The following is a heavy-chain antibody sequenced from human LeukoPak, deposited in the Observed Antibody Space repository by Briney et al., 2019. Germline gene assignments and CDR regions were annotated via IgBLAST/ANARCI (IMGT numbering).Heavy chain of an antibody. V-gene: IGHV3-21*01. D-gene: IGHD3-9*01. CDR2: ISSSSSYI. J-gene: IGHJ4*02. CDR3: ARYILTGYFFDY. Sequence: GGSLRLSCAASGFTFSSYSMNWVRQAPGKGLEWVSSISSSSSYIYYADSVKGRFTISRDNAKNSLYLQMNSLRAEDTAVYYCARYILTGYFFDYWGQGTLVTVSS. CDR1: GFTFSSYS.